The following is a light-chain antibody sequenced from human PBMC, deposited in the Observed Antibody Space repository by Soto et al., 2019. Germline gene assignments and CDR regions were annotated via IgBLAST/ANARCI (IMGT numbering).Light chain of an antibody. CDR3: QSYYSSLSGYV. CDR1: SSNIGAGYD. CDR2: ENN. Sequence: QSVLTQPPSVSEAPGQRVTISCTGSSSNIGAGYDAHWYQQVPGTAPKLLIYENNNRPSGVPDRFSGSKSGTSASLAITGLQAEDEADYYCQSYYSSLSGYVFGTGTKLTVL. V-gene: IGLV1-40*01. J-gene: IGLJ1*01.